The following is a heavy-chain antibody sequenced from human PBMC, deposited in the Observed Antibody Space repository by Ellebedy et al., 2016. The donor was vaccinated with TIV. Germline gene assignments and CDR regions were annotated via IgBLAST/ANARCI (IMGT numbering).Heavy chain of an antibody. V-gene: IGHV3-9*01. J-gene: IGHJ6*03. Sequence: SLKISXAASGFTFDDYAMHWVRQAPGKGLEWVSGISWNSGSIGYADSVKGRFTISRDNAKNSLYLQMNSLRAEDTALYYCARAIISAVIGYYYHMDVWGKGTTVTVSS. CDR3: ARAIISAVIGYYYHMDV. CDR1: GFTFDDYA. CDR2: ISWNSGSI. D-gene: IGHD2-2*01.